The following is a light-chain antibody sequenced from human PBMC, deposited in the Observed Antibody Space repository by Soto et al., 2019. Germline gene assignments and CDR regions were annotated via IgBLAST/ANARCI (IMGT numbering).Light chain of an antibody. V-gene: IGLV1-40*01. CDR1: SSNIGAGYD. J-gene: IGLJ1*01. CDR3: QSYDSSLSGSEV. CDR2: GNG. Sequence: QSVLTQPPSVSGAPGPRVTISCTGSSSNIGAGYDVHWYQQLPGTAPKLLIYGNGNRPSGVPDRFSGSKSGTSASLAITGLQAEDEADYYCQSYDSSLSGSEVFGTGTKVTVL.